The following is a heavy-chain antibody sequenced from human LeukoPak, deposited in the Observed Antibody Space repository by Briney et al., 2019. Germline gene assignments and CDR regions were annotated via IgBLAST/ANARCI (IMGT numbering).Heavy chain of an antibody. Sequence: SETLSLTCAVYGGSFSGYYWSWIRQPPGKGLEWIGEINHSGSTNYNPSLKSRVTISVDTSKNQFSLKLSSVTAADTAVYYCARRRAHYYGSPLDYWGRGTLVTVSS. CDR3: ARRRAHYYGSPLDY. CDR2: INHSGST. J-gene: IGHJ4*02. V-gene: IGHV4-34*01. CDR1: GGSFSGYY. D-gene: IGHD3-10*01.